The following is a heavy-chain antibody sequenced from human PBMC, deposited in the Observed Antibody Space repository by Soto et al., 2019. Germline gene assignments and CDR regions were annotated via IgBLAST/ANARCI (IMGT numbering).Heavy chain of an antibody. Sequence: QVQLQQWGAGLLKPSETLSLTCAVYGGSFSGYYWSWLRQPPGKGLVWIGEINHSGGTNYNPSLKSRVKIAVGTSKHQFSLKLSSGTAADTAVYYCARGRPYYDFWSGWGSTVDHWGQGSLVTVSS. V-gene: IGHV4-34*01. D-gene: IGHD3-3*01. CDR2: INHSGGT. J-gene: IGHJ4*02. CDR1: GGSFSGYY. CDR3: ARGRPYYDFWSGWGSTVDH.